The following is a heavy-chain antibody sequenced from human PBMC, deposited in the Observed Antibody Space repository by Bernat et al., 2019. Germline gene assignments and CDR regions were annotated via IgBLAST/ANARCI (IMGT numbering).Heavy chain of an antibody. CDR3: ATNYYYMDV. D-gene: IGHD1-1*01. CDR1: GFTFSSSG. CDR2: ISYDGSNK. J-gene: IGHJ6*03. Sequence: QVQLVESGGGVVQPGRSLRLSWAAPGFTFSSSGMHWVRQAPGKGLEWVAVISYDGSNKYYADSVKGGFTNSRDNSKNTLYLQMNSLRAEDTAVYYCATNYYYMDVWGKGTTVTVSS. V-gene: IGHV3-30*03.